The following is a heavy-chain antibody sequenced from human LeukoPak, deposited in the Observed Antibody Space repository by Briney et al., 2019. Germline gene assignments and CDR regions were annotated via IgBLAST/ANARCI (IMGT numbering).Heavy chain of an antibody. J-gene: IGHJ4*02. CDR1: GFTFSSYS. CDR3: ARGSSSGWYSGSY. V-gene: IGHV3-21*01. CDR2: ISSSSNNI. D-gene: IGHD6-19*01. Sequence: PGGSLRLSCAASGFTFSSYSMNWVRQAPGKGLEWVSSISSSSNNIYYANSVKGRFTISRDNAKNSLYLQMNSLRAEDTAVYYCARGSSSGWYSGSYWGQGTLVTVSS.